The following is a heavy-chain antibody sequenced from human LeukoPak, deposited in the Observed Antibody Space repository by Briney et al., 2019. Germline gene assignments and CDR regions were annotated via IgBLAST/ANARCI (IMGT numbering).Heavy chain of an antibody. CDR3: AKDPNQLPRPGHFDC. V-gene: IGHV3-23*01. CDR2: ISDSGGRT. Sequence: GGSLRLSCAVSGITLSNYGMSWVRQAPGKGLEWVAGISDSGGRTNYADSVKGRFAISRDNPKNTLYLQMNSLRAEDTAVYFCAKDPNQLPRPGHFDCWGQGTLVTVSS. CDR1: GITLSNYG. J-gene: IGHJ4*02. D-gene: IGHD2-2*01.